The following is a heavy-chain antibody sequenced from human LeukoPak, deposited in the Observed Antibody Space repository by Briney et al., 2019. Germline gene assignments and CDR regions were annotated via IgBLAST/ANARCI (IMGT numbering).Heavy chain of an antibody. J-gene: IGHJ4*02. CDR3: ARRPIAAAGTYYFDY. CDR2: IYPGDSDT. Sequence: GESLKISRKGSGYSFTSYWIGWVRQMPGKGLEWMGIIYPGDSDTRYSPSFQGQVTISADKSISTAYLQWSSLKASDTAMYYCARRPIAAAGTYYFDYWGQGTLVTVSS. D-gene: IGHD6-13*01. CDR1: GYSFTSYW. V-gene: IGHV5-51*01.